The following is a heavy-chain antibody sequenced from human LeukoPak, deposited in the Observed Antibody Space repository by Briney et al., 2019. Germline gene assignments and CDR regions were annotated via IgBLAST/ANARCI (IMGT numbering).Heavy chain of an antibody. CDR2: IYNSGGT. J-gene: IGHJ5*02. V-gene: IGHV4-4*07. CDR1: GGSISNYY. Sequence: SETLSLTCTVSGGSISNYYWSWIRQPAGKGLEWIAIIYNSGGTNYNPSLKSRVTISRDTSKNQFSLTLTSVTAADTAVYYCASDLTVPPYNWFDPWGQGTLVTVSS. D-gene: IGHD7-27*01. CDR3: ASDLTVPPYNWFDP.